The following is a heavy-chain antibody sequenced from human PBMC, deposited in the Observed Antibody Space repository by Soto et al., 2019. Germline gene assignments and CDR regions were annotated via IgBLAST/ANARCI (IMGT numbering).Heavy chain of an antibody. CDR3: ARIHFGDEPSYYYYGMDV. D-gene: IGHD4-17*01. Sequence: QVQLQELGPGVVKPSQTLSLTCTVSGGSFSSGDYYWSWVRQPPGKGLEWIGYIYYTGSTFNNPSLKSRVSISIDTSKTQFSLKLSSVTAADTAVYYCARIHFGDEPSYYYYGMDVWGQGTTVTVSS. J-gene: IGHJ6*02. CDR2: IYYTGST. CDR1: GGSFSSGDYY. V-gene: IGHV4-30-4*01.